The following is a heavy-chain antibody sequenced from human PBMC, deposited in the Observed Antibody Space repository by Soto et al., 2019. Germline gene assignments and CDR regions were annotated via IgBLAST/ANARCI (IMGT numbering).Heavy chain of an antibody. D-gene: IGHD5-12*01. J-gene: IGHJ6*02. CDR1: GYTFTSYD. V-gene: IGHV1-8*01. CDR2: MNPNSGNT. Sequence: ASVKVSCKASGYTFTSYDINWVRQATGQGLEWMGWMNPNSGNTGYAQKFQGRVTMTRNTSISTAYMELSSLRSEDTAMYYCAREAPRVRYSGYDYVLVSDYGMDVWGQGTTVTVSS. CDR3: AREAPRVRYSGYDYVLVSDYGMDV.